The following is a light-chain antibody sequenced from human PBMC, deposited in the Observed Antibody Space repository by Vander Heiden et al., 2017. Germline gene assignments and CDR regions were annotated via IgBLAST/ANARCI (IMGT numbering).Light chain of an antibody. CDR1: QSVLYSSNNKNY. CDR3: QQYYSTPVT. V-gene: IGKV4-1*01. J-gene: IGKJ1*01. CDR2: WAS. Sequence: DIVLTQSPDSLAVSLGERATINCKSSQSVLYSSNNKNYLAWYQQKPGQPPKLLIYWASTRESGVPDRFSGSGSGTEFTLTISSLQAEEVAVYYCQQYYSTPVTFGQGTKVEIK.